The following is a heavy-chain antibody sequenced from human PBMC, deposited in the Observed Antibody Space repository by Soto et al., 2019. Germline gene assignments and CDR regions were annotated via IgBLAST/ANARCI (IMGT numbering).Heavy chain of an antibody. CDR1: GYTFISNW. CDR3: ARDHSVTTSGYSYWWFDP. Sequence: QVQLVQSGAEVQKPGASVKVSCKASGYTFISNWIHWVRQAPGQGLQWMGVINPSGGITVYAQMFQGRVTMTRDTSTATVYMELSSLRSEDTAVYYCARDHSVTTSGYSYWWFDPWGQGTLVAVSS. CDR2: INPSGGIT. D-gene: IGHD3-22*01. V-gene: IGHV1-46*01. J-gene: IGHJ5*02.